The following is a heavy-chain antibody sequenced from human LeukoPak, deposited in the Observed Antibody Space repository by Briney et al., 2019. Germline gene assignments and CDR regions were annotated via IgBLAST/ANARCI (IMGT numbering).Heavy chain of an antibody. CDR1: GSTFTSYY. J-gene: IGHJ4*02. D-gene: IGHD1-26*01. V-gene: IGHV1-46*01. Sequence: ASVKLSCTPSGSTFTSYYMHWVRQAPGQGGGGLGIFNPSGGRKTYATTFQRRVTMTRDMSTSTVYWELRRLRAEDTAAYECVRGPGGYRGRDYWYRGPGNPCTVSS. CDR2: FNPSGGRK. CDR3: VRGPGGYRGRDYWY.